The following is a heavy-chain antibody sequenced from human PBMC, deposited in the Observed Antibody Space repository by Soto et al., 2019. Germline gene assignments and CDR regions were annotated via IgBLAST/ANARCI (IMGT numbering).Heavy chain of an antibody. Sequence: ASVKVSCKVSGYTLTELSMHWVRQAPGKGLEWMGGFDPEDGETIYAQKFQGRVTMTEDTSTDTAYMELSRLRSDDTAVYYCARDQYSSGWIDYYGMDVWGQGTTVIVSS. J-gene: IGHJ6*02. CDR3: ARDQYSSGWIDYYGMDV. CDR2: FDPEDGET. CDR1: GYTLTELS. D-gene: IGHD6-19*01. V-gene: IGHV1-24*01.